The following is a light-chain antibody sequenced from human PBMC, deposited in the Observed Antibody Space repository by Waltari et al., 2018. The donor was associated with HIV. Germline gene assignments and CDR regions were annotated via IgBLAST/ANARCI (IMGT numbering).Light chain of an antibody. CDR2: DVI. CDR3: SSYTTSSDLDVV. J-gene: IGLJ2*01. Sequence: QSALTQPASISGSPGQSITISCPGTSGDVGGYNYVSRYQQRPGKAPQFIIYDVIERRRGVSRRFSGSKSGNTAFLTISGLQADDEADYYCSSYTTSSDLDVVFGGGTKLSVL. V-gene: IGLV2-14*03. CDR1: SGDVGGYNY.